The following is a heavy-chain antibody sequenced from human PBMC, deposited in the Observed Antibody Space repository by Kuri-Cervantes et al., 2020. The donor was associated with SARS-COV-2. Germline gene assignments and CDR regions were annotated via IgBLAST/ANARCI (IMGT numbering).Heavy chain of an antibody. J-gene: IGHJ5*02. CDR1: GFTFSSYA. CDR2: ISGSGGST. V-gene: IGHV3-23*01. Sequence: GESLKISCAASGFTFSSYAMSWVRQAPGKGLEWVSAISGSGGSTYYADSVKGRFTISRDNSKNTLYLQMNSLRAEDTAVYYCARDNWFDPWGQGTLVTVSS. CDR3: ARDNWFDP.